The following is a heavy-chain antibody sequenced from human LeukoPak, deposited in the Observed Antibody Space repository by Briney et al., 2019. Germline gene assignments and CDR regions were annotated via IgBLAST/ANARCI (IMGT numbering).Heavy chain of an antibody. Sequence: GGSLRLSCAASGFTLNTNYMNWVRQAPGKGLEWVANIKQDGYEKYYVDSVKGRFTISRDDAKNSLFLQMNSLRAEDTAVYYCARGHIVGATIWGRGTLVTVSS. CDR1: GFTLNTNY. J-gene: IGHJ4*02. CDR2: IKQDGYEK. D-gene: IGHD1-26*01. V-gene: IGHV3-7*01. CDR3: ARGHIVGATI.